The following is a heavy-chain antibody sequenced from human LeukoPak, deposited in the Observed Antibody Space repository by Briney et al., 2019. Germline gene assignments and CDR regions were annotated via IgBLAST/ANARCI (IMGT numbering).Heavy chain of an antibody. CDR1: GFSLSTSGMR. J-gene: IGHJ4*02. CDR3: ARMSTYYDILTGYWVGYYFDY. V-gene: IGHV2-70*04. D-gene: IGHD3-9*01. Sequence: SGPTLVNPTQTLTLTCTFSGFSLSTSGMRVSRIRQPPGKALEWLARIDWDDDKFYSTSLKTRLTISKDTSKNQVVLTMTNMGPVDTATYYCARMSTYYDILTGYWVGYYFDYWGQGTLVTVSS. CDR2: IDWDDDK.